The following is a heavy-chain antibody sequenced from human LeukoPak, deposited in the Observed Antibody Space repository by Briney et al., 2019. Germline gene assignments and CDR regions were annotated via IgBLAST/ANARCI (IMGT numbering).Heavy chain of an antibody. CDR2: IRSKANSYAT. Sequence: PGGSLRLSCAASGFTFSGSAMHWVRQASGKGLEWVGRIRSKANSYATAYAASVKGRFTISRDDSKNMAYLQLNSPKSEDTAVYYCSRPGYDGSDYWGQGTLVTVSS. D-gene: IGHD3-16*01. CDR1: GFTFSGSA. V-gene: IGHV3-73*01. CDR3: SRPGYDGSDY. J-gene: IGHJ4*02.